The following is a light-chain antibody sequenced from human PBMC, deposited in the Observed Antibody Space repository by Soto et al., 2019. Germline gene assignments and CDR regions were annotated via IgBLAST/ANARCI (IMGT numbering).Light chain of an antibody. Sequence: QSVLTQPPSVSGSPGQSVTISCTGTSSDFGSYSRVSWYQRPPGTGPKLMIYEVINRPSGVPDRFSGSKSGNTASPTISGLQAEDEAEYYCSLYTSDSTYVFGTGTKVTVL. J-gene: IGLJ1*01. CDR1: SSDFGSYSR. CDR2: EVI. V-gene: IGLV2-18*01. CDR3: SLYTSDSTYV.